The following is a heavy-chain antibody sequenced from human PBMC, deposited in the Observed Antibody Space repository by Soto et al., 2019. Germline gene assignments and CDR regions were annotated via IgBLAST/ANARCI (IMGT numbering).Heavy chain of an antibody. CDR1: GGSISSGGYY. J-gene: IGHJ6*03. CDR3: ASMTTVTTNVNYYMDV. CDR2: IYYSGST. Sequence: PSETLSLTCTVSGGSISSGGYYWSWIRQHPGKGLEWIGYIYYSGSTYYNPSPKSRVTISVDTSKNQFSLKLSSVTAADTAVYYCASMTTVTTNVNYYMDVWGKGTTVTVSS. D-gene: IGHD4-17*01. V-gene: IGHV4-31*02.